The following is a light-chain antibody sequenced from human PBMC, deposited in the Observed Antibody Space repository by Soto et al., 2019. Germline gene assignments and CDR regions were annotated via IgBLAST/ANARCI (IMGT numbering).Light chain of an antibody. CDR1: SSDVGGYDY. CDR3: SSYSSSTTLV. CDR2: DVT. J-gene: IGLJ2*01. V-gene: IGLV2-14*03. Sequence: QSALTQPASVSGSPGQSITISCTGASSDVGGYDYVSWYQQHPGKAPKLMIYDVTNRPPGVSNRLSGSKSGNTASLTISGLQAEDEADYYCSSYSSSTTLVFGGGNKLTVL.